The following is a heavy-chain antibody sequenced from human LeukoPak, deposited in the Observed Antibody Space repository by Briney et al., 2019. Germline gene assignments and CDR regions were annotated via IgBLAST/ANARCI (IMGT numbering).Heavy chain of an antibody. V-gene: IGHV3-43D*03. Sequence: GGSLRLSCAASGFTFDDYAMNWVRQAPGKGLEWVSLIGWDGDSTYYADSVKGRFTISRDNSKNTLYLQMNSLRAEDTAVYYCAKDRPSVVVTATDHDAFDIWGQGTMVTVSS. J-gene: IGHJ3*02. D-gene: IGHD2-21*02. CDR3: AKDRPSVVVTATDHDAFDI. CDR1: GFTFDDYA. CDR2: IGWDGDST.